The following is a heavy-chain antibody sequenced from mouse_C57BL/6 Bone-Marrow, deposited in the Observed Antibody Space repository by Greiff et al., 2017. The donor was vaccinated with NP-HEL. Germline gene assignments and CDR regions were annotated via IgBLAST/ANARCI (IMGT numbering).Heavy chain of an antibody. V-gene: IGHV5-16*01. D-gene: IGHD2-4*01. Sequence: EVQRVESEGGLVQPGSSMTLSCTASGFTFSDYYMAWVRQAPEKGLEWVANINYDGSSTYYLASLKSRFIISRDDAKNILYLQMRSLKSEDTATYDWAREGGLRRRTYAMDYWGQGTAVTVSS. CDR2: INYDGSST. CDR1: GFTFSDYY. J-gene: IGHJ4*01. CDR3: AREGGLRRRTYAMDY.